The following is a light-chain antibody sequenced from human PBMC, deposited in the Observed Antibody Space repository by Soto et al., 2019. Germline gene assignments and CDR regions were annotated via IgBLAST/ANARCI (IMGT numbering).Light chain of an antibody. CDR2: GAS. J-gene: IGKJ1*01. CDR3: QQYGSSPWT. V-gene: IGKV3-20*01. CDR1: QSVSSSY. Sequence: EKVLTQSPGTLSLSPGERATLSCRASQSVSSSYLAWYQQKPGQAPRLVIYGASSRATGIPDGFSGSGSGADFILSISRLEPEDFAVYYCQQYGSSPWTFGQGTKVDI.